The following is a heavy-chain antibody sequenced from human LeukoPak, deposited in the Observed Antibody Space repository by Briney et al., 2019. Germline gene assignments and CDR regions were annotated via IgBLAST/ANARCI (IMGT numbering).Heavy chain of an antibody. D-gene: IGHD1-1*01. Sequence: GGSLRLSCASSGFTFSSYSMNWIRQAPGKGLEWVSSMTASSSHIWYADVVKGRFTISRDNAKNSLYMQMNSLTADDTGVYYCARDANWSSDNWGQGTLVTVSS. CDR1: GFTFSSYS. CDR2: MTASSSHI. J-gene: IGHJ4*02. CDR3: ARDANWSSDN. V-gene: IGHV3-21*03.